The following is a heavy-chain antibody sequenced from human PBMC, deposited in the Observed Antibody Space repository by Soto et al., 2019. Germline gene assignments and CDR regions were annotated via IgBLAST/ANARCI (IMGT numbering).Heavy chain of an antibody. CDR1: GFTFSNYF. Sequence: GGSLRLSCAASGFTFSNYFMHWVRQVPGEGLVWVSRMSGDGKTISYADSVRGRFTISRDNAKNTLYLQMNSLRVEDTAVYYCARTYVPGIAGFDPWGQGTLVTVSS. CDR3: ARTYVPGIAGFDP. CDR2: MSGDGKTI. D-gene: IGHD1-1*01. V-gene: IGHV3-74*01. J-gene: IGHJ5*02.